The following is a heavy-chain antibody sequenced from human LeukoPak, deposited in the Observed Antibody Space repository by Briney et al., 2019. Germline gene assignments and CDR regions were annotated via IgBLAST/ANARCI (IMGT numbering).Heavy chain of an antibody. CDR1: GFSFTSYA. J-gene: IGHJ3*02. Sequence: GGSLRLSCAASGFSFTSYAMSWVRQAPGKGLDWVSGISGSGTTIYYADSAKGRFTISRDNSKNTLYLQMNSLRAEDTAVYYCAKEINHQSLVPLDAFDIWGQGTMVTVSS. CDR2: ISGSGTTI. D-gene: IGHD6-19*01. CDR3: AKEINHQSLVPLDAFDI. V-gene: IGHV3-23*01.